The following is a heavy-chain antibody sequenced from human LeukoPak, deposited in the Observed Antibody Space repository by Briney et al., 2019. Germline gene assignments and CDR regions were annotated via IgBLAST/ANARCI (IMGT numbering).Heavy chain of an antibody. D-gene: IGHD2-2*03. J-gene: IGHJ4*02. CDR3: AKLDIVVVPAAPPRRGGNSGVRE. CDR1: GFTFSSYA. Sequence: GSLRLSCAASGFTFSSYAMSWVRQAPGKGLEWVSAISGSGGSTYYADSVKGRFTISRDNSKNTLYLQMNSLRAEDTAVYYCAKLDIVVVPAAPPRRGGNSGVREWGQGTLVTVSS. V-gene: IGHV3-23*01. CDR2: ISGSGGST.